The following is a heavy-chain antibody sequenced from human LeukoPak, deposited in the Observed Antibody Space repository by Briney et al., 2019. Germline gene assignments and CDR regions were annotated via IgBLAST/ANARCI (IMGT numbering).Heavy chain of an antibody. CDR1: GFTFSRYW. J-gene: IGHJ4*02. CDR2: IKEDGSEK. Sequence: GGSLRLSCAASGFTFSRYWMSWVRQAPGKGLEWVANIKEDGSEKYYVDSVKGRFTISRDNSKNTLYLQMNSLRAEDTAVYYCAKGVAVASPYYFDYWGQGTLVTVSS. CDR3: AKGVAVASPYYFDY. V-gene: IGHV3-7*03. D-gene: IGHD6-19*01.